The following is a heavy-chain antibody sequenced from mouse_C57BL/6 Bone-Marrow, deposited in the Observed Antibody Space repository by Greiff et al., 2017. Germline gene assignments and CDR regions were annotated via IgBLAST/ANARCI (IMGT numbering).Heavy chain of an antibody. J-gene: IGHJ2*01. D-gene: IGHD1-1*01. CDR3: ARDYGSSYNCDY. CDR2: IHPNSGST. Sequence: VQLQQPGAELVKPGASVKLSCKASGYTFTSYWMHWVKQRPGQGLEWIGMIHPNSGSTNYNEKFKSKATLTVDKSSSTAYMQLSSLTSEDSAVXYCARDYGSSYNCDYWGQGTTLTVSS. CDR1: GYTFTSYW. V-gene: IGHV1-64*01.